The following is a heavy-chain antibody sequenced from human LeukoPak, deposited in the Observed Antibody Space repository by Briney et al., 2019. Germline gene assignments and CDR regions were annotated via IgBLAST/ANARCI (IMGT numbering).Heavy chain of an antibody. D-gene: IGHD1-1*01. CDR2: IRSNGATA. V-gene: IGHV3-23*01. CDR3: ARGQEFDDGVFDS. CDR1: GFSFSSFA. Sequence: GESLRLSCAASGFSFSSFAMTWVRQAPEKGLEWVSTIRSNGATAYNADSVKGRFTISRDNSKNTVYLQMNSLRVEDTAIYYCARGQEFDDGVFDSWGQGTLVTVSS. J-gene: IGHJ4*02.